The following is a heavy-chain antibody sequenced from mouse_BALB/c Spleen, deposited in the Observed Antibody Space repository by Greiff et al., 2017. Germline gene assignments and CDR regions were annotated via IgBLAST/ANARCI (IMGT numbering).Heavy chain of an antibody. Sequence: EVKLMESGGGLVQPGGSRKLSCAASGFTFSSFGMHWVRQAPEKGLEWVAYISSGSSTIYYADTVKGRFTISRDNPKNTLFLQMASLRSEDTAMYYCARSAGNTWFAYWGQGTLVTVSA. V-gene: IGHV5-17*02. CDR1: GFTFSSFG. CDR2: ISSGSSTI. CDR3: ARSAGNTWFAY. D-gene: IGHD2-1*01. J-gene: IGHJ3*01.